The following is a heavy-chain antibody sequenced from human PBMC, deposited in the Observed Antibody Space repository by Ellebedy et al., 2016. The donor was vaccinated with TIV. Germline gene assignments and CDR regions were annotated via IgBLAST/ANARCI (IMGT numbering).Heavy chain of an antibody. CDR2: IFHSGGT. D-gene: IGHD6-19*01. Sequence: MPSETLSLTCTVSGGSISSSNYYWGWIRQSPGKGLEWLGEIFHSGGTVYNPSLKNPVTISIDTSKNQSSLNLTSVTAEDTAVYYCARDRSEQWLVLVSYYYYGMDVWGQGTTVTVSS. V-gene: IGHV4-61*01. CDR1: GGSISSSNYY. J-gene: IGHJ6*02. CDR3: ARDRSEQWLVLVSYYYYGMDV.